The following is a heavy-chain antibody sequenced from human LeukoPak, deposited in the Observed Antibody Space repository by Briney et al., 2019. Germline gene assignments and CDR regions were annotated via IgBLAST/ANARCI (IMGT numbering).Heavy chain of an antibody. J-gene: IGHJ4*02. V-gene: IGHV4-59*01. CDR2: IYYSGST. CDR1: GGSISSYY. CDR3: ARVGVAYCGGDYYSYYFDY. Sequence: SETLSLTCTVSGGSISSYYWSWIRQPPGKGPEWIGYIYYSGSTNYNPSLKSRVTISVDTSKNQFSLKLSSVTAADTAVYYCARVGVAYCGGDYYSYYFDYWGQGTLVTVSS. D-gene: IGHD2-21*02.